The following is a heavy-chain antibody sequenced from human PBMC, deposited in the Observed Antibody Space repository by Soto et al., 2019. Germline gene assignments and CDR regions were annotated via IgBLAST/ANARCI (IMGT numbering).Heavy chain of an antibody. V-gene: IGHV3-21*01. CDR1: GFTFSSYS. CDR3: ARAVSSSWYQKHDY. Sequence: PGGSLRLSCAASGFTFSSYSMNWVRQAPGKGLEWVSSISSSSSYIYYADSVKGRFTISRDNAKNSLYLQMNSLRAEDTAVYYCARAVSSSWYQKHDYWGQGTLVTVSS. CDR2: ISSSSSYI. J-gene: IGHJ4*02. D-gene: IGHD6-13*01.